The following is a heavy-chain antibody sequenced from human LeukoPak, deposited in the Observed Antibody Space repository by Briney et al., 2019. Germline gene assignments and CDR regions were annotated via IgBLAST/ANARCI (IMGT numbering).Heavy chain of an antibody. CDR1: GFTFSSYS. D-gene: IGHD3-10*01. V-gene: IGHV3-48*01. Sequence: GGSLRLSCAASGFTFSSYSMNWVRQAPGKGLEWVSYISSSSSTIYYADSVKGRFTISRDNAKNSLYLQMNSLRAEDTAVYYCARGQYGSGNDYWGQGTLVTVSS. J-gene: IGHJ4*02. CDR2: ISSSSSTI. CDR3: ARGQYGSGNDY.